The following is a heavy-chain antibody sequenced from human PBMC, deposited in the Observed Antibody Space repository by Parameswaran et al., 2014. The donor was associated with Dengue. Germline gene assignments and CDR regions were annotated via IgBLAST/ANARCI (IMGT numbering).Heavy chain of an antibody. CDR3: ARAKLTMIEKRDAAFDI. V-gene: IGHV6-1*01. Sequence: WIRQSPSRGLEWLGRTYYRSKWYNDYAVSVKSRITINPDTSKNQFSLQLNSVTPEDTAVYYCARAKLTMIEKRDAAFDIWGQGTMVTVSS. D-gene: IGHD3-22*01. J-gene: IGHJ3*02. CDR2: TYYRSKWYN.